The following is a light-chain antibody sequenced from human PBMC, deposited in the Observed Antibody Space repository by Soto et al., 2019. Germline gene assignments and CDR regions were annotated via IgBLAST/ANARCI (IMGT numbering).Light chain of an antibody. Sequence: QSALTQPPSASGSPGQSVTISCTGTSSDVGGYNYVSWYQQHPGKAPKLMIYEVSKRPSGVPERFSCSKSGNTASLTVSGLPDEDEADYYCSSYAGSSRGVFGTGTKLTVL. CDR2: EVS. V-gene: IGLV2-8*01. CDR1: SSDVGGYNY. J-gene: IGLJ1*01. CDR3: SSYAGSSRGV.